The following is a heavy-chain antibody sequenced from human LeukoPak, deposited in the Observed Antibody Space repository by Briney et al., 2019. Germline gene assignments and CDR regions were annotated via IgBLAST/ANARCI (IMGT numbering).Heavy chain of an antibody. Sequence: SETLSLTCTVSGGSISSYYWSWIRQPAGKGLEWIGRIYTSGSTNYNPSLKSRVTMSVDTSKNQFSLKLSSVTAADTAVYYCARGSSHYDFWSGYTIGDAFDIWGQGTMVTVSS. CDR2: IYTSGST. D-gene: IGHD3-3*01. CDR3: ARGSSHYDFWSGYTIGDAFDI. CDR1: GGSISSYY. V-gene: IGHV4-4*07. J-gene: IGHJ3*02.